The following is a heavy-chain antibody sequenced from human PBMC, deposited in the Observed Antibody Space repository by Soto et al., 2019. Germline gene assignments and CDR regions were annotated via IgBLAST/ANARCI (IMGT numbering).Heavy chain of an antibody. Sequence: GGSLRLSCAASAFTFSSSWMTWVRQAPGKGLEWVATIKPDGSDKDYVDSVKGRFAISRDNAKNSLYLQMNSLRDEDTAVYYCARDWGQQLGQYYFDYWGQGTLVTVSS. CDR3: ARDWGQQLGQYYFDY. CDR2: IKPDGSDK. V-gene: IGHV3-7*01. CDR1: AFTFSSSW. D-gene: IGHD6-13*01. J-gene: IGHJ4*02.